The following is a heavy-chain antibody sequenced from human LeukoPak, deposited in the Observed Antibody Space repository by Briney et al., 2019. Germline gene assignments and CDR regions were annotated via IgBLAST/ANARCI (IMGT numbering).Heavy chain of an antibody. CDR1: GLTVSNVW. CDR3: TQGSGFYYDY. CDR2: IKSKKDGGTT. V-gene: IGHV3-15*07. J-gene: IGHJ4*02. D-gene: IGHD3-22*01. Sequence: NTGGSLRLSCAVSGLTVSNVWMNWVRQAPGKGLEWVGRIKSKKDGGTTEFAAPVRGRFTISRDDSQNTLYLQMNSLTSDDTAVYYCTQGSGFYYDYWGQGTLVTVSS.